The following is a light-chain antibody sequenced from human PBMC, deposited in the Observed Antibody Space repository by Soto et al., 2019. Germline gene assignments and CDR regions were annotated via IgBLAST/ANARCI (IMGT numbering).Light chain of an antibody. J-gene: IGLJ3*02. CDR3: QSYDASNQV. CDR1: SGNIPSNY. V-gene: IGLV6-57*04. Sequence: NFMLTQPHSVSESPGKTVTISCTRSSGNIPSNYVQWYQQRPGSAPTTVIYEDDQRPSGVPDRFSGSIDSSSNSAALAISGLKTEDEADYYCQSYDASNQVFGGGTQLTVL. CDR2: EDD.